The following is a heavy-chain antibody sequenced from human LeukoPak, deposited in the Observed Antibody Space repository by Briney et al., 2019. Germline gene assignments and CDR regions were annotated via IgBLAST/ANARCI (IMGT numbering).Heavy chain of an antibody. CDR2: ITWNRDKI. Sequence: PGGSLRLSCTVSGFSFDDYAMHWVRQAPGKGLEWVSGITWNRDKIGYGDSVKGRFTISRDNAKNSLYLQMNSLRAEDMALYYCAKSVGSAAAGTFDAFDIWGQGTMVTVSS. D-gene: IGHD6-13*01. J-gene: IGHJ3*02. V-gene: IGHV3-9*03. CDR1: GFSFDDYA. CDR3: AKSVGSAAAGTFDAFDI.